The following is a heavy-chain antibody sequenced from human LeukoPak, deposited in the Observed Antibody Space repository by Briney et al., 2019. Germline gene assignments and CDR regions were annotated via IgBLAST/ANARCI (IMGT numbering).Heavy chain of an antibody. CDR2: ISGSGGST. Sequence: GGSLRLSCAASGFTFSNAWMSWVRQAPGKGLEWVSVISGSGGSTYYADSVKGRFTISRDNSKNTLYLQMNSLRAEDTAVYYCANPPMDYGGYWGQGTLVTVSS. CDR1: GFTFSNAW. V-gene: IGHV3-23*01. D-gene: IGHD4-17*01. J-gene: IGHJ4*02. CDR3: ANPPMDYGGY.